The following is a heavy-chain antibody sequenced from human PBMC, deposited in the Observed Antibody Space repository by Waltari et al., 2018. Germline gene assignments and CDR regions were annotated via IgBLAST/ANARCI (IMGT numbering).Heavy chain of an antibody. Sequence: QVQLVESGGGVVQPGGSLRLSCAASGFTFSIYGMHWVRQAPGKGLEWVAFIRYDGSNKYYADSVKGRFTISRDNSKNTLYLQMNSLRAEDTAVYYCAKDRRSGSYFDYWGQGTLVTVSS. V-gene: IGHV3-30*02. CDR1: GFTFSIYG. D-gene: IGHD1-26*01. CDR2: IRYDGSNK. CDR3: AKDRRSGSYFDY. J-gene: IGHJ4*02.